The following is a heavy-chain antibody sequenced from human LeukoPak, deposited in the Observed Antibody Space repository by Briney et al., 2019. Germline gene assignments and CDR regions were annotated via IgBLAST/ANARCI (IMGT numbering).Heavy chain of an antibody. J-gene: IGHJ4*02. V-gene: IGHV1-8*03. D-gene: IGHD6-19*01. CDR1: GYTFTSYD. CDR3: ARVASSGWDGVRGDLDY. Sequence: GASVKVSCKASGYTFTSYDINWVRQATGQGLEWMGWMNPNSGNTGYAQKFQGRVTITRNTSISTAYMELSSLRSEDTAVYYCARVASSGWDGVRGDLDYWGQGTLVTVSS. CDR2: MNPNSGNT.